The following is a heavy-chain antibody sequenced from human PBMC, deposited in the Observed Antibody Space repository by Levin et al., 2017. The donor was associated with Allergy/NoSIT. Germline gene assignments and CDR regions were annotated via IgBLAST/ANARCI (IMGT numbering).Heavy chain of an antibody. CDR2: IYYSGST. V-gene: IGHV4-59*01. CDR3: ARLYSGSKHYYYYGMDV. J-gene: IGHJ6*02. D-gene: IGHD1-26*01. Sequence: SETLSLTCTVSGGSISSYYWSWIRQPPGKGLEWIGYIYYSGSTNYNPSLKSRVTISVDTSKNQFSLKLSSVTAADTAVYYCARLYSGSKHYYYYGMDVWGQGTTVTVSS. CDR1: GGSISSYY.